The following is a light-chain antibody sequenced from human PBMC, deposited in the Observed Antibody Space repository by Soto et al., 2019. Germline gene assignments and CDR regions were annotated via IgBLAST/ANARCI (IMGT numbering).Light chain of an antibody. CDR1: QSVSTN. CDR3: QQYNNWPPVT. CDR2: GAS. J-gene: IGKJ4*01. V-gene: IGKV3-15*01. Sequence: EIVMTQSPATLSVSPGERATLSCRASQSVSTNLAWYQQNPGQAHRLLIYGASTRATGIPARFSGSGSGTEFTLTISSLQSEDFAVYYCQQYNNWPPVTFGGGTKVEIK.